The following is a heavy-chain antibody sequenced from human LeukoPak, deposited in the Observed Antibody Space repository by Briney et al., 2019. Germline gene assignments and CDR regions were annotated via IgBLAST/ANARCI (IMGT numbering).Heavy chain of an antibody. D-gene: IGHD6-19*01. CDR1: GFTFSSYA. J-gene: IGHJ6*02. CDR2: ISGSGGST. CDR3: ANHDPRLVHYYYYGMDV. V-gene: IGHV3-23*01. Sequence: GGSLRLSCAASGFTFSSYAMSWVRQAPGKGLEWVSAISGSGGSTYYADSVKGRFTISRDNSKNTLYLQMNSLRAEDTAVYYCANHDPRLVHYYYYGMDVWGQGTTVTASS.